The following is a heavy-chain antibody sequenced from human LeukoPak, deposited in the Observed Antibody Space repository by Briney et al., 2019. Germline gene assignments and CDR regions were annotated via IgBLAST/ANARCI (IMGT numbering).Heavy chain of an antibody. Sequence: SQTLSLTSTVAGGSISSYYSGWIRQPAENGLEWIGRIYTSVSHNYNPSLKSRVTMSVDTSKNQFSLKLSSVTAADTAVYYCARGPTYYQYYGDYWGQGNLVTVSS. CDR2: IYTSVSH. J-gene: IGHJ4*02. CDR1: GGSISSYY. V-gene: IGHV4-4*07. CDR3: ARGPTYYQYYGDY. D-gene: IGHD3-22*01.